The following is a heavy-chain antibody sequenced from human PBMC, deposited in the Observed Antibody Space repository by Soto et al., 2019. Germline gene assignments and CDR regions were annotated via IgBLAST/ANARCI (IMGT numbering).Heavy chain of an antibody. CDR2: INPDSGGT. J-gene: IGHJ4*02. V-gene: IGHV1-2*02. CDR3: ARKVRDYNLDY. CDR1: GYTFTGYY. D-gene: IGHD4-17*01. Sequence: ASVKVSCKASGYTFTGYYMHWVRQAPGQGLEWMGWINPDSGGTKYAQKFQGRVTMTRDTSISTAYMELSSLRSDDTAFYYCARKVRDYNLDYGGQGALVTVS.